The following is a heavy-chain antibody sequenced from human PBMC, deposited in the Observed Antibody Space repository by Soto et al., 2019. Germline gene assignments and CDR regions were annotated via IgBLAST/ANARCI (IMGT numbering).Heavy chain of an antibody. J-gene: IGHJ1*01. CDR3: AKCPGATTAEYFQH. CDR1: GFTFSSYA. D-gene: IGHD1-26*01. V-gene: IGHV3-23*01. CDR2: ISGSGGST. Sequence: LRLSCAASGFTFSSYAMSWVRQAPGKGLEWVSAISGSGGSTYYADSVKGRFTISRDNSKNTLYLQMNSLRAEDTAVYYCAKCPGATTAEYFQHWGQGTLVTVSS.